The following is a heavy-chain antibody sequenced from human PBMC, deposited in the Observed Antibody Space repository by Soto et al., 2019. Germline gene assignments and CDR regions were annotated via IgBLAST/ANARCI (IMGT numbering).Heavy chain of an antibody. D-gene: IGHD6-13*01. J-gene: IGHJ4*02. Sequence: PGGSLRLSCAASGFTFSSYGMHWVRQAPGKGLEWVAVISYDGSNKYYADSVKGRFTISRDNSKNTLYLQMNSLRAEDTAGYYCAKDRNSSSWGRVFEYWGQGTLVTVSS. CDR3: AKDRNSSSWGRVFEY. CDR2: ISYDGSNK. V-gene: IGHV3-30*18. CDR1: GFTFSSYG.